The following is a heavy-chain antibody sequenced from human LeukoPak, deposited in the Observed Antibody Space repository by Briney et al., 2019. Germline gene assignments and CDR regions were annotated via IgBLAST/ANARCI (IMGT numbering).Heavy chain of an antibody. Sequence: PGGSLRLSCAASGFTFSSYEMNWVRQAPGKGLEWVSYISSSGSTIYYADSVKGRFTISRDNAKNSLYLQMNSLRAEDTAVYYCARGGYCSSTRCYPHHNWFDPWGQGTLVTVSS. D-gene: IGHD2-2*01. CDR1: GFTFSSYE. CDR2: ISSSGSTI. V-gene: IGHV3-48*03. CDR3: ARGGYCSSTRCYPHHNWFDP. J-gene: IGHJ5*02.